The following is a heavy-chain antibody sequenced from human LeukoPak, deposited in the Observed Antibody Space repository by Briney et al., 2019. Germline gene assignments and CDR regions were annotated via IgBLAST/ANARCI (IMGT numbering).Heavy chain of an antibody. D-gene: IGHD1-1*01. V-gene: IGHV4-59*12. CDR3: ARDPRGGTSRDNWFDP. CDR1: GGSIRSYY. J-gene: IGHJ5*02. CDR2: IYYSGST. Sequence: SETLSLTCTVSGGSIRSYYWSWIRQPPGKGLEWIGYIYYSGSTNYNPSLKSRVTISVDTSENQFSLKLNSVTAADASVYYCARDPRGGTSRDNWFDPWGQGTLVTVSS.